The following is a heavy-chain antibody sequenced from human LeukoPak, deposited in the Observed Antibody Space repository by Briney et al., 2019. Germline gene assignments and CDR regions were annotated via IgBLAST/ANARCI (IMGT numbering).Heavy chain of an antibody. CDR2: LYYSGKT. D-gene: IGHD3-10*01. V-gene: IGHV4-39*07. CDR3: ARLTGIRYYYYYMDV. J-gene: IGHJ6*03. CDR1: DDSISSSTYY. Sequence: SDTLSLTCIISDDSISSSTYYWGWIRQPPGKGLEWIGTLYYSGKTYYNPSLKSRVTISIDTSKNQFSLKLTSATAADTAVYYCARLTGIRYYYYYMDVWGKGTTVTISS.